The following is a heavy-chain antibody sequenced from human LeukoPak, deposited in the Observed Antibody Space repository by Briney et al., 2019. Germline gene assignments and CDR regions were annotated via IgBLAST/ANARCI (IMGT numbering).Heavy chain of an antibody. CDR1: GFTFSSYA. V-gene: IGHV3-23*01. CDR3: AKIGGRRSSWYVPGDY. D-gene: IGHD6-13*01. CDR2: ISGSGGST. J-gene: IGHJ4*02. Sequence: GGSLRLSCAASGFTFSSYAMSWVRQAPGKGLEWVSAISGSGGSTYYADSVKGRFTISRDNSKNTLYLQMNSLRAEYTAVYYCAKIGGRRSSWYVPGDYWGQGTLVTVSS.